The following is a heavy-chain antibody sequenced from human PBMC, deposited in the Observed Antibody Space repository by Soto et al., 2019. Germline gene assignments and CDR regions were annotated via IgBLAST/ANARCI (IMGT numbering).Heavy chain of an antibody. CDR3: AKGWGYCSGGSCYVGPFDY. CDR1: GFTFSSYG. D-gene: IGHD2-15*01. J-gene: IGHJ4*02. V-gene: IGHV3-30*18. Sequence: GGSLRLSCAASGFTFSSYGMHWVRQAPGKGLEWVAVISYDGSNKYYADSVKGRFTISRDNSKNTLYLQMNSLRAEDTAVYYCAKGWGYCSGGSCYVGPFDYWGQGTLVTVSS. CDR2: ISYDGSNK.